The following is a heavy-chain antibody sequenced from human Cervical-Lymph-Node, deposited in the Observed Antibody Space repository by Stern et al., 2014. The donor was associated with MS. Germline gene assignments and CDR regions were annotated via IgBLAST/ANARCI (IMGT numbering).Heavy chain of an antibody. D-gene: IGHD3-10*01. CDR1: GDSISTGSYF. V-gene: IGHV4-61*02. CDR2: IYTSGTT. J-gene: IGHJ6*02. CDR3: ARFGYYYYYDMDV. Sequence: QVQLQESGPGLVKPSQTLSLTCSVSGDSISTGSYFWTWIRQPAGKGLEWMGRIYTSGTTPSNPSLKNPVPLSLVTSKNQFSLNLTSVTAADTAVYFCARFGYYYYYDMDVWGQGTTVTVSS.